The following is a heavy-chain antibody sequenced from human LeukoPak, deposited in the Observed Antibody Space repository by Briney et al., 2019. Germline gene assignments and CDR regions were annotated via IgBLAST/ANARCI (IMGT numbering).Heavy chain of an antibody. Sequence: KPSETLSLTCTVSGGSISSYYWSWIRQPPGKGLEWIGYIYYSGGTNYNPSLKSRVTISVDTSKNQFSLKLSSVTAADTAVYYCARDLVTYDSSGYYGSYAFDIWGQGTMVTVSS. CDR3: ARDLVTYDSSGYYGSYAFDI. J-gene: IGHJ3*02. D-gene: IGHD3-22*01. CDR1: GGSISSYY. CDR2: IYYSGGT. V-gene: IGHV4-59*01.